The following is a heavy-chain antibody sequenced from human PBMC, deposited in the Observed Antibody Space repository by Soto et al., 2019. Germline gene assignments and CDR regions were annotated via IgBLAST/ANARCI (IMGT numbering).Heavy chain of an antibody. CDR2: ISWNSGSI. Sequence: PGGSLRLSCAASGFTFDDYAMHWVRQAPGKGLEWVSGISWNSGSIGYADSVKGRFTISRDNSKNTLYLQMNSLRAEDTAVYYCAKDQDVVVVAATDYWGQGTLVTVSS. CDR3: AKDQDVVVVAATDY. D-gene: IGHD2-15*01. V-gene: IGHV3-9*01. J-gene: IGHJ4*02. CDR1: GFTFDDYA.